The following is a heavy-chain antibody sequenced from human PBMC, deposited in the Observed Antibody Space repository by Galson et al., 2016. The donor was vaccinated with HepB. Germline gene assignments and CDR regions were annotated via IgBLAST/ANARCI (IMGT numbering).Heavy chain of an antibody. CDR3: AGGDYYGSGNYSNWFDP. CDR2: ISYNGNNQ. Sequence: SLRLSCAASGFTSAFTLTDYAMHWVRQAPGKGLEWVAVISYNGNNQYYADSVKGRFTISRDISTNILYLQMNSLRPEDTAVYYCAGGDYYGSGNYSNWFDPWGQGTLVTVSS. J-gene: IGHJ5*02. D-gene: IGHD3-10*01. V-gene: IGHV3-30-3*01. CDR1: GFTSAFTLTDYA.